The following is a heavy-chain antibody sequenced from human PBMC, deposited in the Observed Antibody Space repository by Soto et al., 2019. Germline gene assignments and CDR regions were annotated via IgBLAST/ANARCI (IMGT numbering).Heavy chain of an antibody. J-gene: IGHJ3*02. V-gene: IGHV5-51*01. CDR1: GYSFTSYW. D-gene: IGHD3-9*01. CDR2: IYPGDSDT. Sequence: GESLKISCKGSGYSFTSYWIGWVRQMPGKGLEWMGIIYPGDSDTRYSPSFQGQVTISADKSISTAYLQWSSLKASDTAMYYCARFSGPDPYDILTGYYLNDAFDIWGQGTMVTVSS. CDR3: ARFSGPDPYDILTGYYLNDAFDI.